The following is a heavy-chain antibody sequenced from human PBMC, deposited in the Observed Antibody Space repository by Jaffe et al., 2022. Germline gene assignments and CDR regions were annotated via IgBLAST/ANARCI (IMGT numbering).Heavy chain of an antibody. Sequence: QLQLQESGPGLVKPSETLSLTCTVSGGSISSSSYYWGWIRQPPGKGLEWIGSIYYSGSTYYNPSLKSRVTISVDTSKNQFSLKLSSVTAADTAVYYCARRRTNYDFWSGYSLDYWGQGTLVTVSS. J-gene: IGHJ4*02. CDR3: ARRRTNYDFWSGYSLDY. CDR2: IYYSGST. CDR1: GGSISSSSYY. V-gene: IGHV4-39*01. D-gene: IGHD3-3*01.